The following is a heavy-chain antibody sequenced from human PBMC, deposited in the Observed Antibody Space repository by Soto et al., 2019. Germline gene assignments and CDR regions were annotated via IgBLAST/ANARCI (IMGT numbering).Heavy chain of an antibody. Sequence: QVHLQESGPGLVKPSETLSLTCTVSGCSVSSYYWSWIRQPQGGGLEWLAYIYYSGSTTYNPSLMSRLTMSVDTSKYQFSLNLRSVTAAHTAVYYCAIERYEGRIDYWGQGTLVTVSS. J-gene: IGHJ4*02. D-gene: IGHD2-2*01. V-gene: IGHV4-59*02. CDR2: IYYSGST. CDR1: GCSVSSYY. CDR3: AIERYEGRIDY.